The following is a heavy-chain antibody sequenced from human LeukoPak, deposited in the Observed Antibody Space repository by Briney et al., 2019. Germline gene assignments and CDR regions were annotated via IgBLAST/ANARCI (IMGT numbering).Heavy chain of an antibody. CDR1: GGSISSSSYY. D-gene: IGHD2-15*01. V-gene: IGHV4-39*07. J-gene: IGHJ4*02. CDR2: IYYSGST. CDR3: ARDRINYFDY. Sequence: PSETLSLTCTVSGGSISSSSYYWGWIRQPPGKGLEWIGSIYYSGSTYYNPSLKSRVTISVDTSKNQFSLKLSSVTAADTAVYYCARDRINYFDYWGQGTLVTVSS.